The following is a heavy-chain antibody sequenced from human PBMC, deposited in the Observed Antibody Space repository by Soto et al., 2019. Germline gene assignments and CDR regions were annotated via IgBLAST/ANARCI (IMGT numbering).Heavy chain of an antibody. D-gene: IGHD3-22*01. Sequence: PSETLSLTCAVSGYSIRSGYYWGLIRHPPGKGLEWIGSIYHSGSTYYNPSLKSRVTISVDTSKNQISLKLSSVTAADTAVYYCARDVDYDTNGYDYFDYWGQGTLVTVSS. J-gene: IGHJ4*02. CDR1: GYSIRSGYY. CDR2: IYHSGST. CDR3: ARDVDYDTNGYDYFDY. V-gene: IGHV4-38-2*02.